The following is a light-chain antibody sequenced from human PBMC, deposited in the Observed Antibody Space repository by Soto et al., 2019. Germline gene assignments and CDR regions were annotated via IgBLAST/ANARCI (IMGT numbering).Light chain of an antibody. CDR3: SSYTSSSTLDVV. CDR2: DVS. CDR1: SSNIGIYT. Sequence: QSVLTQPPSASGTPGQRVTISCSGSSSNIGIYTVDWYQQLPGKAPKLMIYDVSNRPSGVSNRFSGSKSGNTASLTISGLQAEDEADYYCSSYTSSSTLDVVFGGGTKVTVL. J-gene: IGLJ2*01. V-gene: IGLV2-14*03.